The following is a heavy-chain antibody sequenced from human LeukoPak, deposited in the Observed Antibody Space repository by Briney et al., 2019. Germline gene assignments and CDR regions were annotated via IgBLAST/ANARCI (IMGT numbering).Heavy chain of an antibody. J-gene: IGHJ6*02. CDR1: GFPFSSYG. Sequence: GGSLRLSCAASGFPFSSYGMHGVRQAPGRGVECVSFISYEGANKYANSVKGRVTISRDNYKNTLYMQMNTLRGDDTGMYFCAKDSSSSNYYYGLDVWGQGTSVTVSS. CDR2: ISYEGAN. D-gene: IGHD6-13*01. CDR3: AKDSSSSNYYYGLDV. V-gene: IGHV3-30*02.